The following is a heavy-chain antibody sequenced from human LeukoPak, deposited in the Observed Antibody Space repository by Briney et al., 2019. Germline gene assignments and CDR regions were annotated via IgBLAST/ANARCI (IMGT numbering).Heavy chain of an antibody. J-gene: IGHJ4*02. D-gene: IGHD5-12*01. CDR2: IYYSGST. V-gene: IGHV4-59*01. Sequence: SETLSLTCTVSGGSISSYYWSWIRQPPGKGLEWIGYIYYSGSTNYNPSLKSRVTISVDTSKNQFSLKLSSVTAADTAVYYCARVPSRGYSGRRRAPPYYFDYWGQGTLVTVSS. CDR3: ARVPSRGYSGRRRAPPYYFDY. CDR1: GGSISSYY.